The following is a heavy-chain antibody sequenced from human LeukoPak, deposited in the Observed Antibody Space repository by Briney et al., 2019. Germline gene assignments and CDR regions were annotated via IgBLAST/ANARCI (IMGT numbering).Heavy chain of an antibody. J-gene: IGHJ4*02. D-gene: IGHD5-18*01. Sequence: RGSLRLSCAASGFTFSSSGMSWVRRTPGKGLELVSAISGGGDSTYYADSVKGRFTISRDNAKNSLYLQMNSLRAEDTAVYYCARGRIQPDYWGQGTLVTVSS. CDR2: ISGGGDST. CDR3: ARGRIQPDY. V-gene: IGHV3-23*01. CDR1: GFTFSSSG.